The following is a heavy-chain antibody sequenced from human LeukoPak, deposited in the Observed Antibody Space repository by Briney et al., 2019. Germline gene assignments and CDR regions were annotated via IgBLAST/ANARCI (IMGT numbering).Heavy chain of an antibody. CDR1: GFNFSSHA. J-gene: IGHJ4*02. CDR3: ARDPGVVAFHYFDF. CDR2: IGGRGGST. Sequence: GGSLRLSCAASGFNFSSHAMAWVRQAPGKGLEWVSAIGGRGGSTYYADSVKGRFTISRDNSKNTVYLQMNSLRAEDTAVYYCARDPGVVAFHYFDFWGQGTLVTVSS. V-gene: IGHV3-23*01. D-gene: IGHD3-3*01.